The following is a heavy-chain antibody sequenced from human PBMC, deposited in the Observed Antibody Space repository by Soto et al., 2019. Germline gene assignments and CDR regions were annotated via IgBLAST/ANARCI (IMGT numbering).Heavy chain of an antibody. CDR2: INWNGGST. J-gene: IGHJ4*02. CDR3: ARDGGELRPAVWYFDY. CDR1: GFTFDDYG. V-gene: IGHV3-20*04. D-gene: IGHD1-26*01. Sequence: GGSLRLSCAASGFTFDDYGMSWVRQAPGKGLEWVSGINWNGGSTGYADSVKGRFTISRDNAKNSLYLQMNSLRAEDTALYYCARDGGELRPAVWYFDYWGQGTLVTVSS.